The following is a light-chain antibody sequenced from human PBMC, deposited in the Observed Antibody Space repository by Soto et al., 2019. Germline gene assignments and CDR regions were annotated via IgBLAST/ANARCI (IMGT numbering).Light chain of an antibody. CDR2: DVS. CDR3: TSYTSSSTRF. V-gene: IGLV2-14*01. Sequence: QSVLTQPASVSGSPGQSITISCTGTSSDVGGYNYVSWYQQHPGKAPKLMIYDVSTRPSGVSTRFSGSKSGNTASLTISGLQAEDEAVYYCTSYTSSSTRFFGTGTKLTVL. CDR1: SSDVGGYNY. J-gene: IGLJ1*01.